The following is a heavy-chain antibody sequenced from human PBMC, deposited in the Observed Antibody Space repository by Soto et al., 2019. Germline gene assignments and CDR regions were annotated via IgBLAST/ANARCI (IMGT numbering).Heavy chain of an antibody. CDR3: AREGAYDRSGYGNWFDP. CDR2: ISAYNGNT. CDR1: GYTFTSYG. V-gene: IGHV1-18*01. Sequence: QVQLVQSGAEVKKPGASVKVSCKASGYTFTSYGISWVRQAPGQGLEWMGWISAYNGNTKYAQKLQGRVTMTTYTSTSTDYMELRSLRSDDTAVYYCAREGAYDRSGYGNWFDPWGQGTLVTVSS. D-gene: IGHD3-22*01. J-gene: IGHJ5*02.